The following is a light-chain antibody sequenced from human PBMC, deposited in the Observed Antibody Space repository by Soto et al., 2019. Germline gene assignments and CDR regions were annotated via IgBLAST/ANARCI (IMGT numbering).Light chain of an antibody. CDR3: QQYNSYLST. J-gene: IGKJ2*01. V-gene: IGKV1-5*01. CDR1: QGIRRW. CDR2: DAS. Sequence: DIHMTQSPSTLSASVGDRVTITCRSSQGIRRWLAWYQQKSGKAPKLLIYDASSLESEVPSRFSGGGAGTEVTLSISSLQPDDFATYYCQQYNSYLSTFGQGTKLEIK.